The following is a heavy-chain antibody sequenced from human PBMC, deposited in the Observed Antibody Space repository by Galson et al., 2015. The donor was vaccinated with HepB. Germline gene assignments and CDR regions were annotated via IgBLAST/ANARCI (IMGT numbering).Heavy chain of an antibody. CDR1: GFTFSSYW. CDR3: ARMAASLDY. D-gene: IGHD2-8*01. V-gene: IGHV3-7*01. J-gene: IGHJ4*02. CDR2: IKQDGSNK. Sequence: SLRLSCAASGFTFSSYWMSWVRQAPGKGLEWVANIKQDGSNKYYADSVKGRFTISRDNSKNTLYLQMNSLRAEDTAVYYCARMAASLDYWGQGTLVTVSS.